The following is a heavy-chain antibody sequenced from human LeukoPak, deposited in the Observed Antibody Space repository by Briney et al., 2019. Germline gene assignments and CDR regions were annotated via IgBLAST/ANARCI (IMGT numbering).Heavy chain of an antibody. CDR1: GYTFTGYY. Sequence: GASVKVSCKASGYTFTGYYMHWVRQAPGQGLEWMGRINPNSGGTNYAQKFQGRVTMTRDTSISTAYMELSRLRSDDTAVCYCAREYCSSTSCYLGDAFDIWGQGTMVTVSS. V-gene: IGHV1-2*06. CDR2: INPNSGGT. CDR3: AREYCSSTSCYLGDAFDI. J-gene: IGHJ3*02. D-gene: IGHD2-2*01.